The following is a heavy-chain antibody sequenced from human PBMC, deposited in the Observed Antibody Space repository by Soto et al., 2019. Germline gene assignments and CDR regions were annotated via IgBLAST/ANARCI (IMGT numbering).Heavy chain of an antibody. D-gene: IGHD6-13*01. CDR1: GFTVSSNY. J-gene: IGHJ4*02. Sequence: LRLSCAASGFTVSSNYMNWVRQAPGKGLEWVSLINSGGSTYYADSVKGRFTISRDNSKNTVYLQMNSLRAEDSAVYYCARDRGSRWFYFDYWGQGTLVTVSS. CDR3: ARDRGSRWFYFDY. CDR2: INSGGST. V-gene: IGHV3-53*01.